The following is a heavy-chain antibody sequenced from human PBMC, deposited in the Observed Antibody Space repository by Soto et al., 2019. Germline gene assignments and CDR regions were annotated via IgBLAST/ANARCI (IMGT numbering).Heavy chain of an antibody. J-gene: IGHJ4*02. V-gene: IGHV1-2*02. D-gene: IGHD3-3*01. CDR1: GYTFTGYD. Sequence: ASVKVSCKASGYTFTGYDMHWVRQAPGQGLEWMGWINPNSGGTNYAQKFQGRVTMTRDTSISTAYMELSRLRSDDTSVYYCARKSRGVVSPFDYWGQGTLVTVSS. CDR2: INPNSGGT. CDR3: ARKSRGVVSPFDY.